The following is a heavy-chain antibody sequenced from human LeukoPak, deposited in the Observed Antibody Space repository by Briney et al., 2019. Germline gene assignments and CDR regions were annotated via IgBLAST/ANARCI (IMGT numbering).Heavy chain of an antibody. CDR1: GFTFSNYW. Sequence: GGSLRLSCAASGFTFSNYWMSWVRQAPGKGLEWVSYTSSGGYTTRYADSVKGRFTISRDNAKNSLYLQMNSLRAEDTAVYYCAREGSSYAPSEPFYFDYWGQGTLVTVSS. D-gene: IGHD3-10*01. J-gene: IGHJ4*02. CDR3: AREGSSYAPSEPFYFDY. V-gene: IGHV3-48*03. CDR2: TSSGGYTT.